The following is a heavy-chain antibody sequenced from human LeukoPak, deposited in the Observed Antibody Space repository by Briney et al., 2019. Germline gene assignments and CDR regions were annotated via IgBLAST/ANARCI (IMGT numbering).Heavy chain of an antibody. CDR3: AKFRTGGPTD. Sequence: GGSLRLSCAASGFTFSNYWMSWVRQTPGKGLEWVSAISGSGGSTYYADSVKGRFTISRDNSKNTLYLQMNSLRAEDTAVYYCAKFRTGGPTDWGQGTLVTVSS. CDR1: GFTFSNYW. J-gene: IGHJ4*02. D-gene: IGHD1-14*01. CDR2: ISGSGGST. V-gene: IGHV3-23*01.